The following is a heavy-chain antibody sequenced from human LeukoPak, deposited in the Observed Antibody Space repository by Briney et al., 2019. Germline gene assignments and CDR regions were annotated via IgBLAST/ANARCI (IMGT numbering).Heavy chain of an antibody. CDR3: ARDDDTSGRYSLFEY. CDR1: GFALTTHG. CDR2: LWSHGRNE. J-gene: IGHJ4*02. Sequence: PGGSLGLSCAASGFALTTHGMHWVRQAPGKGLEWVAVLWSHGRNEYYADSVKGRFSISRDTSRSTLHLQMSSLRAEDTAVYYCARDDDTSGRYSLFEYWGQGTRVTVSS. V-gene: IGHV3-33*01. D-gene: IGHD3-22*01.